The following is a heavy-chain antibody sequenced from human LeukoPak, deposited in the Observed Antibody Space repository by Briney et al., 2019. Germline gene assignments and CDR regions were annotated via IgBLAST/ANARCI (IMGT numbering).Heavy chain of an antibody. D-gene: IGHD5-12*01. Sequence: SVKVSCKTSGGAFNNYAISWVRQAPGQGLEWMGRVVPMFGIRNYPQTFRGRVNITADKATNTVYMELRSLRAEDTAIYYCATEPSRSYSFDHLDFWGLGTPVTVSS. V-gene: IGHV1-69*04. CDR2: VVPMFGIR. J-gene: IGHJ4*02. CDR3: ATEPSRSYSFDHLDF. CDR1: GGAFNNYA.